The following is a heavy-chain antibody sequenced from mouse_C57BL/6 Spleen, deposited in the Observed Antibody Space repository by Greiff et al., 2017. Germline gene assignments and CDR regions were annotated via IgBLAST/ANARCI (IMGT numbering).Heavy chain of an antibody. D-gene: IGHD6-1*01. V-gene: IGHV5-6*01. CDR1: GFTFSSYG. J-gene: IGHJ4*01. CDR3: ARHSDYYALDY. CDR2: ISSGGSYT. Sequence: EVKVVESGGDLVKPGGSLKLSCAASGFTFSSYGMSWVRQTPDKRLEWVATISSGGSYTYYPDSVKGRFTISRDNAKNTLYLQMSSLISEDTAMYYCARHSDYYALDYWGQGTSVTVSS.